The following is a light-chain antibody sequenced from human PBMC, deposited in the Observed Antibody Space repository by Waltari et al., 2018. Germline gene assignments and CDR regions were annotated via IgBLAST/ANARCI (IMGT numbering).Light chain of an antibody. CDR1: TGAVTSGHY. CDR2: DTS. Sequence: QAVVTQEPSLTVSPGGTVTLTCGSSTGAVTSGHYPDWFQQKSGQAPRTLISDTSNKHAWTPARFSGSRLGGKAALTLSGAQPEDEADYYCLLSYSGARVFGGGTKLTVL. V-gene: IGLV7-46*01. J-gene: IGLJ2*01. CDR3: LLSYSGARV.